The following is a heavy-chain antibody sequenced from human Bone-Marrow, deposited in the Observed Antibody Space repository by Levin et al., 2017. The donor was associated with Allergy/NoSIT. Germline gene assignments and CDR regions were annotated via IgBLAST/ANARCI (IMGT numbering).Heavy chain of an antibody. V-gene: IGHV3-33*01. CDR2: IWYDGSNK. CDR3: ARAIVGATFDY. J-gene: IGHJ4*02. CDR1: GFTFSSYG. Sequence: GESLKISCAASGFTFSSYGMHWVRQAPGKGLEWVAVIWYDGSNKYYADSVKGRFTISRDNSKNTLYLQMNSLRAEDTAVYYCARAIVGATFDYWGQGTLVTVSS. D-gene: IGHD1-26*01.